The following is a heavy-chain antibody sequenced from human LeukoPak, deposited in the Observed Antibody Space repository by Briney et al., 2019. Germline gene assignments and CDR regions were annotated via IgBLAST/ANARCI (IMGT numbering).Heavy chain of an antibody. CDR2: ISATGGST. J-gene: IGHJ4*02. D-gene: IGHD3-22*01. CDR1: GFTFSTYA. V-gene: IGHV3-23*01. Sequence: GGSLRLSCAASGFTFSTYAVNWVRQAPGKGLEWVSVISATGGSTYYADSVKGRFTMSRDNSKNTLYLQMNSLRAEDTAVYYCAKGGTSGYYDHIDYWGQGTLVTVSS. CDR3: AKGGTSGYYDHIDY.